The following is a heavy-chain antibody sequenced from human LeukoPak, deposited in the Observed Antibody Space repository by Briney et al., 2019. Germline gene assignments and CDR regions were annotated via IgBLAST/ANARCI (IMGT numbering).Heavy chain of an antibody. V-gene: IGHV3-30-3*01. CDR1: GFTFSSYA. J-gene: IGHJ4*02. CDR2: ISYDGSNK. D-gene: IGHD3-22*01. CDR3: AREPSGGYPFDY. Sequence: PGRSLRLSCAASGFTFSSYAMHWVRQAPGKGLEWVAVISYDGSNKYYADSVKGRFTISRDNSKNTLYLQMNSLRAEDTAVYYCAREPSGGYPFDYWGQGTLVTVSS.